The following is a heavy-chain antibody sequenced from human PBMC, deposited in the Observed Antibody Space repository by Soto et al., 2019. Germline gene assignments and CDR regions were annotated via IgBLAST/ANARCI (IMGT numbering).Heavy chain of an antibody. CDR3: ARYAAAAGRNNWFDP. V-gene: IGHV4-38-2*01. CDR1: GYSISSGYY. D-gene: IGHD6-13*01. Sequence: PSETLSLTCAVSGYSISSGYYWGWIRQPPGKGLEWIGSIYHSGSTYYNPSLKSRVTISVDTSKNQFSLKLSSVTAADTAVYYCARYAAAAGRNNWFDPWGQGTLVTVSS. J-gene: IGHJ5*02. CDR2: IYHSGST.